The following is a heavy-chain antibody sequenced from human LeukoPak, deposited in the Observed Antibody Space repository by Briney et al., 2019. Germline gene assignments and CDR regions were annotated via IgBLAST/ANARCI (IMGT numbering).Heavy chain of an antibody. CDR1: GYSISSGYY. V-gene: IGHV4-38-2*02. CDR3: ARGYYVFRSGYEHGVRFDL. Sequence: PAETLSLTCTVSGYSISSGYYWGWIRQPPGKGLEWIGSIYHSGSTYYNPSLKSRVAISVDTSKNQFSLKLSSVTAADTAVYYCARGYYVFRSGYEHGVRFDLWGQGTMVTVSS. D-gene: IGHD3-3*01. CDR2: IYHSGST. J-gene: IGHJ5*02.